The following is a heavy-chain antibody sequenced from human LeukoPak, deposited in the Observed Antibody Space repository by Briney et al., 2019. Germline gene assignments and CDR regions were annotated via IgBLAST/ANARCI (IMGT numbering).Heavy chain of an antibody. CDR1: GGSISSSY. CDR3: ARDRGGVWISFDY. CDR2: IYNSGNT. Sequence: SETLPLTCTVSGGSISSSYWSWIRQPPGRGLEWIGYIYNSGNTNYNPSLKSRVTISVDTSKNQFSLKLSSVTVADTAVYYCARDRGGVWISFDYWGQGTLDTVSS. D-gene: IGHD3-16*01. J-gene: IGHJ4*02. V-gene: IGHV4-59*01.